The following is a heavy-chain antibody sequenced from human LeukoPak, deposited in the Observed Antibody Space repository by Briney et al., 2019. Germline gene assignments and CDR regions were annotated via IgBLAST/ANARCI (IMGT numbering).Heavy chain of an antibody. Sequence: SQTLSLTCAVSGGSVSSGGYSWSWIRQPPGKGLEWIGYMYYSGSTYYNPSLKSRVTISVDTSKNQFSLKLSSVTAAVTAVYYCAGSRRYFDWTPYGGWFDPWGQGTLVTVSS. CDR3: AGSRRYFDWTPYGGWFDP. CDR1: GGSVSSGGYS. CDR2: MYYSGST. D-gene: IGHD3-9*01. V-gene: IGHV4-30-4*07. J-gene: IGHJ5*02.